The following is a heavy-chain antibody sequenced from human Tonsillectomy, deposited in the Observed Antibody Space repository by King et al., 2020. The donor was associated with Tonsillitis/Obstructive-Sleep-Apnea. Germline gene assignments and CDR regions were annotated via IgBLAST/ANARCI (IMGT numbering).Heavy chain of an antibody. V-gene: IGHV3-23*04. CDR3: AKGGAFES. CDR2: IGAGGGGT. D-gene: IGHD6-25*01. Sequence: VQLVESGGGLVQPGGSLRLSCAASGFTFSSPVMSWVRQAPGQGLEWVSAIGAGGGGTYYADSVKGRFTISRDISKNTLYLQMNSLRVEYTAVYHCAKGGAFESWGQGTLVTVSS. J-gene: IGHJ5*01. CDR1: GFTFSSPV.